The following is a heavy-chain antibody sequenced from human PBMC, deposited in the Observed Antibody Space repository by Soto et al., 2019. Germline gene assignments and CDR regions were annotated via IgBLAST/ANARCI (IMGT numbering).Heavy chain of an antibody. J-gene: IGHJ3*01. V-gene: IGHV3-73*01. CDR3: TRLGSENDAFDL. Sequence: GGSLRLSCAASEFTFSDSIMHWVRQASGKGLEWVGRIRSKAKNYATAYAASVKGRFTISRDDSKNTAYLQMNSLKTEDTAVYYCTRLGSENDAFDLWGQGTMDTVSS. CDR2: IRSKAKNYAT. CDR1: EFTFSDSI. D-gene: IGHD3-10*01.